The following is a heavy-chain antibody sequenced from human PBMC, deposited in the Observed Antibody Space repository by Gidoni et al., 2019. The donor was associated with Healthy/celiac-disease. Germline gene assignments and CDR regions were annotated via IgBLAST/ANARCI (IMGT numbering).Heavy chain of an antibody. CDR3: TRFGASSGYYQDPDDAFDI. D-gene: IGHD3-22*01. V-gene: IGHV3-49*04. CDR2: IRSKAYGGTT. CDR1: GFPFGDYA. Sequence: EVQLVESGGGLVQPGRSLRLSCTASGFPFGDYAMSLVRQAPGKGLELVGFIRSKAYGGTTEYAASVKGRFTISRDDSKSIAYLQMNSLKTEDTAVYYCTRFGASSGYYQDPDDAFDIWGQGTMVTVSS. J-gene: IGHJ3*02.